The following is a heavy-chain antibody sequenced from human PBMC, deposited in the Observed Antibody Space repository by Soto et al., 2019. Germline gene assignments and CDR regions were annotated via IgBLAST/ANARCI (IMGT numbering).Heavy chain of an antibody. CDR2: IYYSGST. V-gene: IGHV4-61*01. CDR1: GGSVSSGSYY. Sequence: PSETLSLTCSVSGGSVSSGSYYWSWIRQPPGKGLEWIGYIYYSGSTNYNPSLKSRVTISVDTSKNQFSLKLSSVTAADTAVYYCARTPLQRSLDLRIDYWGQGTLVTVSS. D-gene: IGHD3-3*01. J-gene: IGHJ4*02. CDR3: ARTPLQRSLDLRIDY.